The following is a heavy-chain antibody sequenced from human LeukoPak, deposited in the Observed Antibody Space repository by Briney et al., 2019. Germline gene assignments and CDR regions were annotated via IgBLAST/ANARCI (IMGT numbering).Heavy chain of an antibody. D-gene: IGHD2-2*01. CDR2: ISGSGGST. CDR1: GFTVSSNY. CDR3: AKGLFQYLHAFDI. Sequence: GGSLRLSCAASGFTVSSNYMSWVRQAPGKGLEWVSAISGSGGSTYYADSVKGRFTISRDNSKNTLYLQMNSLRAEDTAVYYCAKGLFQYLHAFDIWGQGTMVTVSS. V-gene: IGHV3-23*01. J-gene: IGHJ3*02.